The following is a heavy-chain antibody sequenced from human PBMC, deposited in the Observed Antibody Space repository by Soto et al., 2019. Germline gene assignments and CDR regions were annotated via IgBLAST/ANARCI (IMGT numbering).Heavy chain of an antibody. CDR2: INAGNGNT. V-gene: IGHV1-3*01. J-gene: IGHJ4*02. CDR1: GYTFTGYA. Sequence: ASVKVSCKASGYTFTGYAMHWVRQAPGQRLEWMGWINAGNGNTKYSQKFQGRVTITRYTSASTAYMELSSLRSEYTAVYYCARAVAVAADFDYWGQGTLVTVSS. CDR3: ARAVAVAADFDY. D-gene: IGHD6-19*01.